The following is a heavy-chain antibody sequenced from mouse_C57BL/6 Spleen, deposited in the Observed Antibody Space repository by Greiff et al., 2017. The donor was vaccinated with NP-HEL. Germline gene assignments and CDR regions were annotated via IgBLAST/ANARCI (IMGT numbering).Heavy chain of an antibody. D-gene: IGHD3-1*01. J-gene: IGHJ2*01. V-gene: IGHV1-18*01. CDR3: ARGLLFDY. Sequence: EVQLVESGPELVKPGASVKIPCKASGYTFTDYNMDWVKQSHGKSLEWIGDIHPNNGGTIYNQKFKGKATLTVDKSSSTAYMELRSLTSEDTAVYYCARGLLFDYWGQGTTLTVSS. CDR2: IHPNNGGT. CDR1: GYTFTDYN.